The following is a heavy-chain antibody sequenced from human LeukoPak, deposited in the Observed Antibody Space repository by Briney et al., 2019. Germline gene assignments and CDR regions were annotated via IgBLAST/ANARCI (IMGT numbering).Heavy chain of an antibody. Sequence: PSETLSLTCTVSGGSISSYYWSWIRQAPGKGLEWMGYVYYTGSTNYNPSLKSRVTISVDTSKNQFSLELSSVTAADTAVYYCARERCGDTTCYFDYWGQGTLVTVSS. D-gene: IGHD2-21*01. CDR3: ARERCGDTTCYFDY. V-gene: IGHV4-59*12. CDR2: VYYTGST. CDR1: GGSISSYY. J-gene: IGHJ4*02.